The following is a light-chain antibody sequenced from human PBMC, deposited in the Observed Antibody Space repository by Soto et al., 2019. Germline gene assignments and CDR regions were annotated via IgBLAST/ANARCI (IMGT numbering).Light chain of an antibody. CDR1: RSVSCSY. V-gene: IGKV3-20*01. Sequence: EIVLTRSPGTLSLSPGERDTLSCRASRSVSCSYLAWYQQKPGQAPSLLIYGASRRATGIPDRFSVSGSGTDFTLTISRLEPEEFSVYYCQQYDSTPITFGQGTRLEIK. CDR3: QQYDSTPIT. J-gene: IGKJ5*01. CDR2: GAS.